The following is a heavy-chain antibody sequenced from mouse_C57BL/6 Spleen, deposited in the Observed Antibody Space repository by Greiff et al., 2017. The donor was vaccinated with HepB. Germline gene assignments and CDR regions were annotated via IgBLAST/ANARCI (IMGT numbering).Heavy chain of an antibody. D-gene: IGHD2-5*01. J-gene: IGHJ2*01. Sequence: ESGPELVKPGASVKISCKASGYAFSSSWMNWVKQRPGKGLEWIGRIYPGDGDTNYNGKFKGKATLTADKSSSTAYMQLSSLTSEDSAVYVCARSTYYSNDYWGQGTTLTVSS. CDR2: IYPGDGDT. V-gene: IGHV1-82*01. CDR3: ARSTYYSNDY. CDR1: GYAFSSSW.